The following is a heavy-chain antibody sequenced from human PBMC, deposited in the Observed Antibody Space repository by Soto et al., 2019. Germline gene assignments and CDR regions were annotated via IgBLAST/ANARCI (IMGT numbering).Heavy chain of an antibody. V-gene: IGHV4-4*02. Sequence: SETLSLTCAVSGGSFTSNNWWTWVRQPPGQGLEWIGEIYRTGSTNYNPSLKSRVTISLDKSENQFSLKVTSLTAAEKAVYYCASRDPGTSVDYWGQGTLVTVYS. D-gene: IGHD1-7*01. CDR1: GGSFTSNNW. CDR2: IYRTGST. J-gene: IGHJ4*02. CDR3: ASRDPGTSVDY.